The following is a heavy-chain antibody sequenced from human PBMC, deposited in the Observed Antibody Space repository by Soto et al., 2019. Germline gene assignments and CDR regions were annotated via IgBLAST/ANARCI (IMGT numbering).Heavy chain of an antibody. J-gene: IGHJ6*03. Sequence: EVQLVESGGGLVQPGGSLRLSCAASGFTFSNYWMYWVRQAPGKGLECVSRINSDGSVSSYADSVKGRLNISRDNVKNTVYLQMDSLRAEDTAGYYCARGDCAGSTGYSLAGSFYYYMDVWGKGTTVTVFS. CDR3: ARGDCAGSTGYSLAGSFYYYMDV. CDR2: INSDGSVS. V-gene: IGHV3-74*01. D-gene: IGHD2-15*01. CDR1: GFTFSNYW.